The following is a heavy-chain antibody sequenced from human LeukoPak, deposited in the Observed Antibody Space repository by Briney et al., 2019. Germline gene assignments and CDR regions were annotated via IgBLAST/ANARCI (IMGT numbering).Heavy chain of an antibody. CDR2: ISYDGSNK. Sequence: GGSLRLSCAASGFTFSSYAMHWVRQAPGKGLEWVAVISYDGSNKYYADSVKGRFTISRDNSKNTLYLQMNSLRAEDTAVYYCARDSPLADYYDRGPDDAFDIWGQGTMVTVSS. J-gene: IGHJ3*02. CDR3: ARDSPLADYYDRGPDDAFDI. CDR1: GFTFSSYA. V-gene: IGHV3-30-3*01. D-gene: IGHD3-22*01.